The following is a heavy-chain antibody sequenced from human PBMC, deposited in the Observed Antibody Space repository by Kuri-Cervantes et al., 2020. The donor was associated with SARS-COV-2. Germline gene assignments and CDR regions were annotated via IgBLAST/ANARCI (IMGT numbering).Heavy chain of an antibody. CDR2: LDPEDGET. D-gene: IGHD2-15*01. CDR3: STPSYDDTGSDAFDL. CDR1: GYSLSELS. J-gene: IGHJ3*01. Sequence: ASVKVSCKVSGYSLSELSIHWLRQTPGKGPEWVGGLDPEDGETIIAQKFQDRVTMTEDTSTDTACMVMSSLRSEDTAIYYCSTPSYDDTGSDAFDLWGQGTMVTVSS. V-gene: IGHV1-24*01.